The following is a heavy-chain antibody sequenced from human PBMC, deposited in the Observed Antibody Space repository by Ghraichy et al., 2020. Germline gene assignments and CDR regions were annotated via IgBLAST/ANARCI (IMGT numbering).Heavy chain of an antibody. J-gene: IGHJ4*02. D-gene: IGHD2-15*01. V-gene: IGHV4-39*01. Sequence: SETLSLTCTVSGASISSSSYYWGWIRQPPGKGLEWIGNIYSSGSTYYNPSLKSRVTISVDTSKSQFSLKLTSVTAADSAVYCCARVVVAATLGVFFDYWGQGTLVTVSS. CDR2: IYSSGST. CDR1: GASISSSSYY. CDR3: ARVVVAATLGVFFDY.